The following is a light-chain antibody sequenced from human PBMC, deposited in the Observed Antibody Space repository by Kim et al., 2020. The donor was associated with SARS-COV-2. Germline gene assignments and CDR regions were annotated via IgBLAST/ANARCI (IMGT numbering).Light chain of an antibody. V-gene: IGKV1-8*01. CDR3: QQYYSYPYT. J-gene: IGKJ2*01. Sequence: IRITQSPSSLSASTGDRVTITCRASQGISSYLAWYQQKPGKAPKLLIYAASTLQSGVPSRFSGGGSGTDFTLTISCLQSEDFATYFCQQYYSYPYTFGQGTKLEI. CDR1: QGISSY. CDR2: AAS.